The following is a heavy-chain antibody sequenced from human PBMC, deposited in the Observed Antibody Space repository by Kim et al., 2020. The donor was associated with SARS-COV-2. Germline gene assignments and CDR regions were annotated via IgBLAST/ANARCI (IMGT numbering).Heavy chain of an antibody. CDR1: GFTFNSYA. CDR2: ISGRDDTT. Sequence: GGSLRLSCAASGFTFNSYAMSWVRQAPGKGLEWVSTISGRDDTTYYGDSVKGRFTISRDISTNTLSLQMNSLRAEDTGVYYCAKAKSLVTVVTGFDYWG. J-gene: IGHJ4*01. V-gene: IGHV3-23*01. D-gene: IGHD3-22*01. CDR3: AKAKSLVTVVTGFDY.